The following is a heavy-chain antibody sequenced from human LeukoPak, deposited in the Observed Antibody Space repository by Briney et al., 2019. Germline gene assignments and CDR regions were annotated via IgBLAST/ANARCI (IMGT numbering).Heavy chain of an antibody. V-gene: IGHV1-18*04. Sequence: ASVNVSCMASGYTVTSYGIRWVRQAPGQELEWMGWISAYNGNTNYAQKLQGRVTMTTDTSTSTAYMELRSLRYDDTAVYYCARDGANCSSTSCYWYNWFDPWREGTLVTVSS. CDR2: ISAYNGNT. CDR1: GYTVTSYG. J-gene: IGHJ5*02. CDR3: ARDGANCSSTSCYWYNWFDP. D-gene: IGHD2-2*01.